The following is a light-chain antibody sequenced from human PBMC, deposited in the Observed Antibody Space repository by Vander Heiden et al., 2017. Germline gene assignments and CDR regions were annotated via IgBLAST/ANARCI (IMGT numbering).Light chain of an antibody. CDR1: QSISSY. J-gene: IGKJ4*01. CDR3: QQSYRTPLT. CDR2: AAS. Sequence: DIQMTQSPSSLSASVEDRVTITCRASQSISSYLNWYQQKPGKAPKLLIFAASNLQSGVPSRFSGSGSGTDFTLTISSLQPEDFATYYCQQSYRTPLTFGGGTKVEIK. V-gene: IGKV1-39*01.